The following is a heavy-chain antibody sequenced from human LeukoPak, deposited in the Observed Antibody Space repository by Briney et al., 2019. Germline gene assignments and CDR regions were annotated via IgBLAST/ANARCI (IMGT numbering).Heavy chain of an antibody. Sequence: GASVKVSCKASGYTFTSYDINWVRQATGQGLEWMGWMNPNSGNTGYAQKFQGRVTMTRDTSTSTVYMELSSLRSEDTAVYYCARASAADQFDYWGQGTLVTVSS. J-gene: IGHJ4*02. V-gene: IGHV1-8*02. CDR2: MNPNSGNT. D-gene: IGHD2-15*01. CDR1: GYTFTSYD. CDR3: ARASAADQFDY.